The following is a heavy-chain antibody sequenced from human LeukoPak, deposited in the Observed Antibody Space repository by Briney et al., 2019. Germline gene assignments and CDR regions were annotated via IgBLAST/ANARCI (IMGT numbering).Heavy chain of an antibody. Sequence: GGSLRLSCVASGFTLSNYWMSWVRQAPGKGLEWVANIKQDGSEKYYVDSVEGRFTISRDNAKNSLDLQMNSLGAEDSAVYYCAREIVYFDKSYFDYWGQGSLVTVSS. D-gene: IGHD3-22*01. CDR3: AREIVYFDKSYFDY. V-gene: IGHV3-7*01. CDR1: GFTLSNYW. CDR2: IKQDGSEK. J-gene: IGHJ4*02.